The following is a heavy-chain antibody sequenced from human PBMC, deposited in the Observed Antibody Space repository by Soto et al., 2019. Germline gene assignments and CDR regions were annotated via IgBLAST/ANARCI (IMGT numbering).Heavy chain of an antibody. D-gene: IGHD2-8*01. CDR1: GYTFTRYG. Sequence: ASVKVSCKASGYTFTRYGISWVRQAPGQGLEWMGWISGYNGDTSYAQKFQDRVSMTIDTSTGTAYMELRSLTSDDTAIYYCAKNGQPPYYYYGLDVWGQ. CDR2: ISGYNGDT. J-gene: IGHJ6*02. CDR3: AKNGQPPYYYYGLDV. V-gene: IGHV1-18*01.